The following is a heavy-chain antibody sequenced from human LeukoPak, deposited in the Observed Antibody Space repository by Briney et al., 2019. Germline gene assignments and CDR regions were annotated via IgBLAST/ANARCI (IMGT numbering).Heavy chain of an antibody. CDR2: ISGGGDYT. J-gene: IGHJ4*02. CDR3: ANRRGYSGYDNGEFDY. D-gene: IGHD5-12*01. V-gene: IGHV3-23*01. CDR1: GFTFSRYA. Sequence: GGSLSLSCAASGFTFSRYAMTWVRQAPGKGLEWVSGISGGGDYTYYADSVKGRFTISRDNSKNTLYLQMNSLRVEDTGVYYCANRRGYSGYDNGEFDYWGQGTLVTVSS.